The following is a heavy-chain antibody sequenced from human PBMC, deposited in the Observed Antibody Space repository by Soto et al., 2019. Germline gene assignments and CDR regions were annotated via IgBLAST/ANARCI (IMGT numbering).Heavy chain of an antibody. J-gene: IGHJ6*02. CDR2: ISSSSSYI. CDR1: GFTFRSYS. Sequence: GGSLRRSFVVSGFTFRSYSMNWVRQAPGKVLELVSSISSSSSYIYYADSVKGRFTISRDNDKKSLYLQMNSLRAEDTAVFYCARDSKEHSEWWPYYYGMGVWGQGATVTVSS. CDR3: ARDSKEHSEWWPYYYGMGV. D-gene: IGHD2-8*01. V-gene: IGHV3-21*01.